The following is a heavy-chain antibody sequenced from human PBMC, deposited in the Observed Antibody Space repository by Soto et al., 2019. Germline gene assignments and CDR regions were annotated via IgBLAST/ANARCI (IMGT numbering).Heavy chain of an antibody. D-gene: IGHD6-19*01. Sequence: SETLSLTCAVYGGSFSGYYWNWIRQPPGKGLEWIGEINHSGSTNYNPSLKSRVTISIDTSKNQFSLNLNSVTAADTAVYYCARGRRLGYSSGRGAVDYWGQGTLVNAPQ. CDR2: INHSGST. J-gene: IGHJ4*02. CDR3: ARGRRLGYSSGRGAVDY. CDR1: GGSFSGYY. V-gene: IGHV4-34*01.